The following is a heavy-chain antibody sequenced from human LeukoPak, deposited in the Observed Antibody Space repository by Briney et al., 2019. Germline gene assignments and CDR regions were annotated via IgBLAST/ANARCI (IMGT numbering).Heavy chain of an antibody. CDR2: IYYRGST. D-gene: IGHD3-10*01. CDR3: ARDGIYGSGSYYEISWFDP. CDR1: GGSISSSSYY. J-gene: IGHJ5*02. V-gene: IGHV4-39*07. Sequence: SETLSLTCTVSGGSISSSSYYWGWIRQPPGKGLEWIGSIYYRGSTYYNPSLKSRVTISVDTSKNQFSLKLSSVTAADTAVYYCARDGIYGSGSYYEISWFDPWGQGTLVTVSS.